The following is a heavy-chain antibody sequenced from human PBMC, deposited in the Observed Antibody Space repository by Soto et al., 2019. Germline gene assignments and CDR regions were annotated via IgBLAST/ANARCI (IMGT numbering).Heavy chain of an antibody. CDR3: AKGRNIVAVVTPFDG. V-gene: IGHV3-9*01. J-gene: IGHJ4*02. CDR1: GFTFGDYA. Sequence: LRLSCVASGFTFGDYAMHWVREAPGKGLEWVAGISWNTDNIGYADSVKGRFTISRDNAGHALYLQMNSLRHENTAVYYCAKGRNIVAVVTPFDGWGQGDRVTVSS. D-gene: IGHD2-21*02. CDR2: ISWNTDNI.